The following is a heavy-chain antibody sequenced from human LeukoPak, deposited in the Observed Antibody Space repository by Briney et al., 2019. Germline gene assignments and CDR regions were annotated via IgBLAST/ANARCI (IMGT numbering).Heavy chain of an antibody. V-gene: IGHV4-31*03. CDR1: GGSISSGGYY. J-gene: IGHJ4*02. Sequence: SQTLSLTCTVSGGSISSGGYYWSWIRQHPGKGLEWIGYIYYSGSTYYNPSLKSRVTISVDTSKNQFSLKLSSVTAADTAVYYCARAVGSTDYYDSSGYLFDYWGQGTLVTVSS. D-gene: IGHD3-22*01. CDR2: IYYSGST. CDR3: ARAVGSTDYYDSSGYLFDY.